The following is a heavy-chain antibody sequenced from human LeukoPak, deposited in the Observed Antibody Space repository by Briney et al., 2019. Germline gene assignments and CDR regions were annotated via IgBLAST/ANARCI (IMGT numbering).Heavy chain of an antibody. Sequence: GGSLRLSCAASGFTFSDYHMDWVRQAPGKGLEWIGRVRDKARNYNTEYVASVKGRFTISRDGSKNSLYLQMDSLKTEDTAVYFCARDGGEGDHSALDIWGQGTMVTVSS. D-gene: IGHD3-16*01. CDR1: GFTFSDYH. J-gene: IGHJ3*02. CDR2: VRDKARNYNT. CDR3: ARDGGEGDHSALDI. V-gene: IGHV3-72*01.